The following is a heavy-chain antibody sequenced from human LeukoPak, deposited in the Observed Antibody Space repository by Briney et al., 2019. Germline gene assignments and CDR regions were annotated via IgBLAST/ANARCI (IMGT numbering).Heavy chain of an antibody. CDR3: AKTMVRGASYYYYYMDV. Sequence: PGGSLRLSCAASGFTFSNLWMHWVRQAPGKGLVWVSRIYTDGSFTTYADSVKGRFTISRDNAKNTLYLQMNSLRVEDAAVYYCAKTMVRGASYYYYYMDVWGKGTTVTVSS. D-gene: IGHD3-10*01. V-gene: IGHV3-74*01. J-gene: IGHJ6*03. CDR2: IYTDGSFT. CDR1: GFTFSNLW.